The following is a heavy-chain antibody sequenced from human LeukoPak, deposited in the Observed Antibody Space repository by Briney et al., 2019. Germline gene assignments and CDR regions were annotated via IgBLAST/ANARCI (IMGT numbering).Heavy chain of an antibody. CDR2: ISGTSSII. Sequence: GGSLRLSCAAAGFTFNSYSMNWVRQAPGKGLEWISYISGTSSIINYADSVKGRFTISRDNAKNSLYLQMNSLRAEDTAVYYCARDYDHAFDIWGQGTMVTVSS. J-gene: IGHJ3*02. V-gene: IGHV3-48*04. CDR1: GFTFNSYS. CDR3: ARDYDHAFDI. D-gene: IGHD3-3*01.